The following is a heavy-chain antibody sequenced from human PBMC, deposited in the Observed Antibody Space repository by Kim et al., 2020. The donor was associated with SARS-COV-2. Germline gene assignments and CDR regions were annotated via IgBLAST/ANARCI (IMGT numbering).Heavy chain of an antibody. CDR1: GFTFSSYA. D-gene: IGHD3-9*01. CDR2: ISGSGGST. CDR3: SKDSELRYFDWLLGDFDY. Sequence: GGSLRLSCAVSGFTFSSYAMSWVRQAPGKGLEWVSAISGSGGSTYYADSVKGRFTISRDNSKNTLYLQMNSLRAEDTAVYYCSKDSELRYFDWLLGDFDYWGQGTLVSVSS. J-gene: IGHJ4*02. V-gene: IGHV3-23*01.